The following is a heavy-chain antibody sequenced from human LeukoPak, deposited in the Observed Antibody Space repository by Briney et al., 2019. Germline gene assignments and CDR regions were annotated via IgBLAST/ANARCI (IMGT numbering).Heavy chain of an antibody. CDR1: EFTFSDHW. CDR3: ARGPPYGTRSDYLDY. J-gene: IGHJ4*02. Sequence: SGGSLRLSCAASEFTFSDHWMTWVRQAPGKGLEWVADIKKDGSKKNEVDSLEGRFTISRDNAKNSLFLQINSLRVEDTAVYYCARGPPYGTRSDYLDYWGQGTLVTVSS. D-gene: IGHD3-10*01. CDR2: IKKDGSKK. V-gene: IGHV3-7*01.